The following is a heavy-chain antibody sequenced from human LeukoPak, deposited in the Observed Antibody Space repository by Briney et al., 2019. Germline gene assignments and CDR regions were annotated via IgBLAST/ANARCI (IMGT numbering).Heavy chain of an antibody. Sequence: ASVKVSCKASGGTFSSYAISWVRQAPGQGLEWMGRIIPIFGTANYAQKFQGRVTITTDESTSTAYMELSSLRSEDTAVYYCARARYYDSSGYLDYWGQGTLVTVSS. J-gene: IGHJ4*02. D-gene: IGHD3-22*01. V-gene: IGHV1-69*05. CDR2: IIPIFGTA. CDR3: ARARYYDSSGYLDY. CDR1: GGTFSSYA.